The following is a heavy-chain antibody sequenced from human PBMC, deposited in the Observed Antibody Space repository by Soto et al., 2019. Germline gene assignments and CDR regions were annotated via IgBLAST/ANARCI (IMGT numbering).Heavy chain of an antibody. CDR3: ARPSPGYYYYGMDV. CDR1: GYTFTSYY. Sequence: GESLKISCKGSGYTFTSYYMHWVRQAPGQGLEWMGIINPSGGSTSYAQKFQGRVTMTRDASTSTVYMELSSLRSEDTAVYYRARPSPGYYYYGMDVWGQGTTVTVSS. V-gene: IGHV1-46*01. J-gene: IGHJ6*02. CDR2: INPSGGST.